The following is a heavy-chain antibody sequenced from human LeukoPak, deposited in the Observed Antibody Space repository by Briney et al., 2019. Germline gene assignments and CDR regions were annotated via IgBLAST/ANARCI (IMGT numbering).Heavy chain of an antibody. J-gene: IGHJ2*01. CDR3: ARDRQMTTVTTPFPWYFDL. D-gene: IGHD4-17*01. CDR1: GGSISSYY. CDR2: IYTSGST. V-gene: IGHV4-4*07. Sequence: SETLSLTCTVSGGSISSYYRSWIRQPAGKGLEWIGRIYTSGSTNYNPSLKSRVTMSVDTSKNQFSLKLSSVTAADTAVYYCARDRQMTTVTTPFPWYFDLWGRGTLVTVSS.